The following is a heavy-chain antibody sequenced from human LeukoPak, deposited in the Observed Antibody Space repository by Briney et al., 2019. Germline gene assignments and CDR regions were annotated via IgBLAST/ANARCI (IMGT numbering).Heavy chain of an antibody. D-gene: IGHD2-2*02. J-gene: IGHJ4*02. CDR1: GGSISSYY. CDR2: IYYSGST. CDR3: ARDQGEYCSSTSCYTEGWLDY. Sequence: SETLSLTCTVSGGSISSYYWSWIRQPPGEGLEWIGYIYYSGSTNYNPSLKSRVTISVDTSKNQFSLKLSSVTAADTAVYYCARDQGEYCSSTSCYTEGWLDYWGQGTLVTVSS. V-gene: IGHV4-59*01.